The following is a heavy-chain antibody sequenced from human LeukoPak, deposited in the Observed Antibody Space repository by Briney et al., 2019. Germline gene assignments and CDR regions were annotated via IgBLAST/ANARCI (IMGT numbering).Heavy chain of an antibody. J-gene: IGHJ4*02. CDR1: GFTFSSYA. CDR2: ISGSGGST. D-gene: IGHD3-9*01. V-gene: IGHV3-23*01. Sequence: GGSLRLSCAATGFTFSSYAMSCVRQAPGKGLDWVSAISGSGGSTYYADSVEGRFTISRDNSKNTPYLQMNSLRAEDTAVYYCAKEDYDILTGYEDWGQGTLVTVSS. CDR3: AKEDYDILTGYED.